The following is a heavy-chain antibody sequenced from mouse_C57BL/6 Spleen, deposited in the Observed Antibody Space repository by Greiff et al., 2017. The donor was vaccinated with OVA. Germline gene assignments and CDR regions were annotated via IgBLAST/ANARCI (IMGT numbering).Heavy chain of an antibody. CDR3: TRDTTAYYAMDY. CDR2: ISSGGDYI. J-gene: IGHJ4*01. D-gene: IGHD1-2*01. CDR1: GFTFSSYA. V-gene: IGHV5-9-1*02. Sequence: EVKVVESGEGLVKPGGSLKLSCAASGFTFSSYAMSWVRQTPEKRLEWVAYISSGGDYIYYADTVKGRFTISRDNARNTLYLQMSSLKSEDTAMDYCTRDTTAYYAMDYWGQGTSVTVSS.